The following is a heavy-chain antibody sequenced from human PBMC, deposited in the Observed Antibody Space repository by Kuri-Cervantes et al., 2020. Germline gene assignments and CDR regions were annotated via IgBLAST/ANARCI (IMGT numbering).Heavy chain of an antibody. V-gene: IGHV3-33*01. CDR2: IWYDGSNK. D-gene: IGHD6-6*01. Sequence: GESLKISCAASGFTFSSYSMHWVRQAPGKGLEWVAVIWYDGSNKYYADSVKGRFTISRDNSKNTLYLQMNSLRAEDTAVYYCATLIAARPRWGQGTLVTVSS. J-gene: IGHJ4*02. CDR3: ATLIAARPR. CDR1: GFTFSSYS.